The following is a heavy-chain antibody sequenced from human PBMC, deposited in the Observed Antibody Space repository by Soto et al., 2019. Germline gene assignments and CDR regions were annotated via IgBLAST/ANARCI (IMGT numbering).Heavy chain of an antibody. Sequence: EVQLVESGGGLVQPGGSLRLSCAASGFTFSDYWMHWVRQSPGMGLACVSRLNPEGSDTYYADSVKGRFTVSIDNAKSKLYLQMNILRVEDTGIYYYLSATNQWPGMDFWGQGTTVTVS. J-gene: IGHJ6*02. CDR1: GFTFSDYW. CDR3: LSATNQWPGMDF. D-gene: IGHD6-19*01. V-gene: IGHV3-74*01. CDR2: LNPEGSDT.